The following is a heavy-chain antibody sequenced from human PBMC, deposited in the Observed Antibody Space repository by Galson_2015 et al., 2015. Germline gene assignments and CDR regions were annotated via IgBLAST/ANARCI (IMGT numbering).Heavy chain of an antibody. D-gene: IGHD2/OR15-2a*01. J-gene: IGHJ4*02. Sequence: SLRLSCAASGFTFSSYSMNWVRQAPGKGLEWVSSISSSSSYIYYADSVKGRLTISRDNAKNSLYLQMYSLRAEDTAVYYCASGLNYFDWGQGTLVTVSS. CDR1: GFTFSSYS. V-gene: IGHV3-21*01. CDR3: ASGLNYFD. CDR2: ISSSSSYI.